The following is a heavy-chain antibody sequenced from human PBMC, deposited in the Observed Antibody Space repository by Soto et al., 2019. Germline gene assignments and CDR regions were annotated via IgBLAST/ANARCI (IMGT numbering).Heavy chain of an antibody. CDR2: IYYSGST. J-gene: IGHJ4*02. V-gene: IGHV4-59*01. Sequence: PSETLSLTCTVSVGSISSYYWSWIRQPPGKGLEWIGYIYYSGSTNYNPSLKSRVTISVDTSKNQFSLKLSSVTAADTAVYYCARTPPYYDFWSGYYTPYFDYWGQGTLVTVSS. CDR1: VGSISSYY. CDR3: ARTPPYYDFWSGYYTPYFDY. D-gene: IGHD3-3*01.